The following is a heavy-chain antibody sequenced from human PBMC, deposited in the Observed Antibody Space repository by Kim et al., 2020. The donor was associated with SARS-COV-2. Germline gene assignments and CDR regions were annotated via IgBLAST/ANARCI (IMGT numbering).Heavy chain of an antibody. Sequence: ASVKVSCKASGYTFTGYYMHWVRQAPGQGLEWMGRINPNSGGTNYAQKFQGRVTMTRDTSISTAYMELSRLRSDDTVVYYCARSRERDYYGMDVWGQGTTVTVSS. CDR3: ARSRERDYYGMDV. CDR2: INPNSGGT. CDR1: GYTFTGYY. V-gene: IGHV1-2*05. D-gene: IGHD1-26*01. J-gene: IGHJ6*02.